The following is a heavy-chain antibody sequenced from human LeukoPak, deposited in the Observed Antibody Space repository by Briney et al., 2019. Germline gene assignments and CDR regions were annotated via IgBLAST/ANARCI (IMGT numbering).Heavy chain of an antibody. J-gene: IGHJ3*02. CDR3: TKGPWDLPHAFDI. D-gene: IGHD1-26*01. V-gene: IGHV3-23*01. CDR2: ISGSGVTT. CDR1: GFTLSSCA. Sequence: GGSLRLSCTASGFTLSSCAMSWVRQAPGKGLECVSTISGSGVTTRYADSVRGRFTISRDSSKNTLYLQMNSLRAEDTAIYYCTKGPWDLPHAFDIWGLGTMVTVSS.